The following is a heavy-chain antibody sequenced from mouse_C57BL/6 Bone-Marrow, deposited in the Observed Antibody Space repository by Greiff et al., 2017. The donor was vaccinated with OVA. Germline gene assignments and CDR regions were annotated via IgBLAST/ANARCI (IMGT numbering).Heavy chain of an antibody. CDR1: GYTFTSYW. V-gene: IGHV1-52*01. D-gene: IGHD2-2*01. CDR2: IDPSDSET. Sequence: QVQLQQPGAELVRPGSSVKLSCKASGYTFTSYWMHWVKQRPIQGLEWIGNIDPSDSETHYNQKFKDKATLTVDKSSSTAYMQLSSLTSEDSAVYYCARGGIFYYGYDDGAWFAYWGQGTLVTVSA. CDR3: ARGGIFYYGYDDGAWFAY. J-gene: IGHJ3*01.